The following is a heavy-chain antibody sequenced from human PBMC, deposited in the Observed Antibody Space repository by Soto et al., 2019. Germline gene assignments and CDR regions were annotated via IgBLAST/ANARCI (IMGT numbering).Heavy chain of an antibody. CDR3: ARELERVFDY. D-gene: IGHD1-1*01. Sequence: QVQLVESGGGVVQPGRSLRLSCAASGFTFSSYAMHWVRQAPGKGLEWVAVIAYDGRNKYYADSVKGRFTISRDNSKNTLYLKMNSLRIEDTDVYYCARELERVFDYWGQGTLVTVSS. V-gene: IGHV3-30*04. CDR1: GFTFSSYA. CDR2: IAYDGRNK. J-gene: IGHJ4*02.